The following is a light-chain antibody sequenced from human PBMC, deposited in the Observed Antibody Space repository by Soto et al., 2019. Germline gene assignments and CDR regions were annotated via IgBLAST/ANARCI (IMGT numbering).Light chain of an antibody. CDR1: QSVSTN. CDR2: GAP. Sequence: EIVMTQSPGTLSVSPGERATLSCRASQSVSTNLAWYQQKPGQAPRLLIYGAPTRAAGVPARFSGSGSGTEFTLTINSLQAEDSAIYYCQQYNNWPYTFGQGTKV. CDR3: QQYNNWPYT. J-gene: IGKJ2*01. V-gene: IGKV3D-15*01.